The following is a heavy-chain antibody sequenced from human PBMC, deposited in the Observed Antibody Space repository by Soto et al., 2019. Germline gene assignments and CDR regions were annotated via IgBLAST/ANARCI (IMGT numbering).Heavy chain of an antibody. CDR2: IYYSGST. V-gene: IGHV4-39*01. CDR1: GGSISSISYY. J-gene: IGHJ6*02. CDR3: ARGERITMVRGFWNGMDX. D-gene: IGHD3-10*01. Sequence: PETLSLTFTVSGGSISSISYYWGWIRQPPGKGLEWIGSIYYSGSTYYNPSLKSRVTISVDTSKNQFSLKLSSVTAADTAVYYCARGERITMVRGFWNGMDXWGQGPTGTVP.